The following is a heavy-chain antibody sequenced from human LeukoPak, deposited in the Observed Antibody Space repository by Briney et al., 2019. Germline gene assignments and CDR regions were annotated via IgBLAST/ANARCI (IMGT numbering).Heavy chain of an antibody. D-gene: IGHD2-15*01. CDR1: GVSNSSSNSY. Sequence: PSVTLSLTCTVSGVSNSSSNSYWRWVRQPPGEVGVWIGRIYYSGSPYYNPSLKSRVTISVDTSKNQFSLKLSSVTAADTAVYYCARERSGGSCYSPGSACSNWFDPWGQGTLVTVSS. V-gene: IGHV4-39*07. J-gene: IGHJ5*02. CDR3: ARERSGGSCYSPGSACSNWFDP. CDR2: IYYSGSP.